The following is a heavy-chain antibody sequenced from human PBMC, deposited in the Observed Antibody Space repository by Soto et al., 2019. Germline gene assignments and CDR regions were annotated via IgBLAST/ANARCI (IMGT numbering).Heavy chain of an antibody. J-gene: IGHJ5*02. CDR1: GASIRRGAYY. D-gene: IGHD3-22*01. CDR3: ARARKYYDCELDP. V-gene: IGHV4-31*03. Sequence: QVQLQESGPGLVKPSQTLSLTCTVSGASIRRGAYYWTWIRQHPVKGLEWIGYISNSGRTYYNPSLKSRLTISLDSAENQFSVRLTSVTAADTAMYYCARARKYYDCELDPWGQGTLVTVSS. CDR2: ISNSGRT.